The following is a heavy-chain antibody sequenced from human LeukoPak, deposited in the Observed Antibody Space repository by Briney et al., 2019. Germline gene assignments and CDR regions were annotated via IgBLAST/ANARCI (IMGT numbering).Heavy chain of an antibody. Sequence: GGSLRLSCAASGFSVSSNYMSWVRQAPGKGLEWVSVICSGGITYYADSVKGRFTISRDNSKNTLYLQLNSLRAEDTAVYYCASPGVAAAAGYYYGMDVWGQGTTVTVSS. CDR3: ASPGVAAAAGYYYGMDV. V-gene: IGHV3-66*01. CDR2: ICSGGIT. CDR1: GFSVSSNY. J-gene: IGHJ6*02. D-gene: IGHD6-13*01.